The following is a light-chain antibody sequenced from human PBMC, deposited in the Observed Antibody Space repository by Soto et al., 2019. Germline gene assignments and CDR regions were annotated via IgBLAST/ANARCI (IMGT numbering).Light chain of an antibody. J-gene: IGLJ2*01. Sequence: QSVLTQPASVSGSPGQSITISCTGTSSDVGGYNYVSWYQHHPGKAPKLMIFEVSNRPSGVSNRISASKSGITASLTISGLQAEDEADYYCSSYSSSSTRVLFGGGTQLTVL. V-gene: IGLV2-14*01. CDR2: EVS. CDR3: SSYSSSSTRVL. CDR1: SSDVGGYNY.